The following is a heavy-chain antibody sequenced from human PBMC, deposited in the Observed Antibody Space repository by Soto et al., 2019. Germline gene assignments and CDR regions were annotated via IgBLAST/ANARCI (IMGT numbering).Heavy chain of an antibody. D-gene: IGHD6-13*01. V-gene: IGHV4-39*01. CDR1: GGSISSSSYY. Sequence: PSETLSLTCTVSGGSISSSSYYWGWIRQPPGKGLEWIGSIYYSGSTYYNPSLKSRVTISVDTSKNQFSLKLSSVTAADTAVYYCARRTEWSSSWYWIYYYYGMDVWGQGTTVTVS. CDR2: IYYSGST. CDR3: ARRTEWSSSWYWIYYYYGMDV. J-gene: IGHJ6*02.